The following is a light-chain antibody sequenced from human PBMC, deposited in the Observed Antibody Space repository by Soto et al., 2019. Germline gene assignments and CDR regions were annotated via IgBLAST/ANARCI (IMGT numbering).Light chain of an antibody. V-gene: IGKV1-5*03. J-gene: IGKJ2*01. CDR1: ESISDS. CDR3: QQYNNYVYT. Sequence: DILLTQSPPTLAASVGDRVTITCRASESISDSLAWYQQKPGKAPKLLIQKASNLHGGASSRFRGSGSGTEFTLTISSLQPDDFATYYCQQYNNYVYTFGQGTKLEIK. CDR2: KAS.